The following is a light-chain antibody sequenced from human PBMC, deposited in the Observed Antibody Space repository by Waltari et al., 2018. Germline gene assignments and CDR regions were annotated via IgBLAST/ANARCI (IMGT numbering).Light chain of an antibody. J-gene: IGLJ2*01. Sequence: SYELTQSPSVSVSPGLTASITCAGDKLGNRYVTWYQQKPGQSPVLVIYQDNRRPSWVPERFSGSNSGNTATLTISGTQAMDEADYYCQAWDSSTAVFGGGTKLTVL. CDR2: QDN. CDR1: KLGNRY. CDR3: QAWDSSTAV. V-gene: IGLV3-1*01.